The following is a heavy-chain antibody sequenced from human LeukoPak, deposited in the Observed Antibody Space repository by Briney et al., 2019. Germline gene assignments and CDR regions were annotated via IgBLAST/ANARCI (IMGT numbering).Heavy chain of an antibody. V-gene: IGHV4-39*07. Sequence: SESLSLTCTVSGGSISSSSYYWGWIRQPPGKGLEWIGSIYYTGSTYYNPSLKSRVTISVDTSKNQFSLKLSSVTAADTAVYYCVRGQWLVSGWFDPWGQGTLVTVSS. J-gene: IGHJ5*02. CDR2: IYYTGST. CDR1: GGSISSSSYY. CDR3: VRGQWLVSGWFDP. D-gene: IGHD6-19*01.